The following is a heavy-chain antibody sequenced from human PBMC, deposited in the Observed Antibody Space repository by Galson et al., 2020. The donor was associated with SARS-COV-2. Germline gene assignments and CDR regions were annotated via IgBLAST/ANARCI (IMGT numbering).Heavy chain of an antibody. CDR2: INPNSGDT. CDR1: GYTFTGYY. Sequence: ASVKVSCKASGYTFTGYYMHWVRQAPGQGLEWMGRINPNSGDTDYAQKFQGRVTMTRDTSINTAYMELNRLRSDDTAVYYCARGPELVWFGEGDYGGQGTLVTVSS. V-gene: IGHV1-2*06. J-gene: IGHJ4*02. D-gene: IGHD3-10*01. CDR3: ARGPELVWFGEGDY.